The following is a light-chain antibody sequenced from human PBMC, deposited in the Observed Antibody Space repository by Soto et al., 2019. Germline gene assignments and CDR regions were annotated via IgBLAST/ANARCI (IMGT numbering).Light chain of an antibody. J-gene: IGLJ1*01. CDR3: CSYAGSRTYV. Sequence: QSVLTQPASLSGSPGQSITISCTGTSSDVGNYNLVSWYQQHPGKAPKLMIYEGSKRPSGVSNRFSGSKSGNTASLTISILQAEDEADYYCCSYAGSRTYVFGTGTKVTVL. CDR2: EGS. V-gene: IGLV2-23*01. CDR1: SSDVGNYNL.